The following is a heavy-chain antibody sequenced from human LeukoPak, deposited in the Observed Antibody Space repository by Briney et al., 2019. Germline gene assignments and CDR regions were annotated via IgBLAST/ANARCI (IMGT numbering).Heavy chain of an antibody. J-gene: IGHJ6*03. D-gene: IGHD3-16*01. CDR3: AKVGSRGSLGYYYYMDV. V-gene: IGHV3-43D*03. CDR1: GFTFDDYA. Sequence: GGSLRLSCAASGFTFDDYAMHWVRRAPGKGLEWVSLISWDGGSTYYADSVKGRFTISRDNSKNSLYLQMNSLRAEDTALYYCAKVGSRGSLGYYYYMDVWGKGTTVTVSS. CDR2: ISWDGGST.